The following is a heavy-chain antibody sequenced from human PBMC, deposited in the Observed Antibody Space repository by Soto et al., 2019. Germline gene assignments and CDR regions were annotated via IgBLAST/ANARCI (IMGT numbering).Heavy chain of an antibody. CDR1: ENTFTTYY. CDR2: INRNGGSA. Sequence: QVQLAQSGAEVQKPGASVKVSCKTSENTFTTYYLHWVLQAPGQGLEWMGIINRNGGSANYAQRFQGRVTVSGDTSTSTVYMELSSLRSDDTAVYYCARSWLRDYYFDYWGQGTLVTVSA. J-gene: IGHJ4*02. V-gene: IGHV1-46*01. D-gene: IGHD5-12*01. CDR3: ARSWLRDYYFDY.